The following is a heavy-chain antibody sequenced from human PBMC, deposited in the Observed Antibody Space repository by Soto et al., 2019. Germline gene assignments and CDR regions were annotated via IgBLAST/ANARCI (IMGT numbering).Heavy chain of an antibody. V-gene: IGHV1-3*01. CDR1: GYTFTSYA. CDR3: ARDGPQPDSGGTDYFDY. Sequence: ASVKVSCKASGYTFTSYAMHWVRQAPGQRLEWMGWINAGNGNTKYSQKFQGRVTISRDTSASTVYLELSSLRSEDTALYYCARDGPQPDSGGTDYFDYWGQGTLVTVSS. J-gene: IGHJ4*02. CDR2: INAGNGNT. D-gene: IGHD6-19*01.